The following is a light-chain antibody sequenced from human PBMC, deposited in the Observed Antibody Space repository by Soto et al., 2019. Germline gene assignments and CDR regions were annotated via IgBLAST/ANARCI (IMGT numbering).Light chain of an antibody. CDR3: QQRSKGIT. Sequence: EIVLTQSPATLSLSPGERATLSCRASQSVSSYLAWYQQKPGQAPRLLIYDASNRATGIPARFSGSGSGTDFTLNISSLEPEDFAVYYCQQRSKGITFGPGTKVDIK. CDR1: QSVSSY. V-gene: IGKV3-11*01. J-gene: IGKJ3*01. CDR2: DAS.